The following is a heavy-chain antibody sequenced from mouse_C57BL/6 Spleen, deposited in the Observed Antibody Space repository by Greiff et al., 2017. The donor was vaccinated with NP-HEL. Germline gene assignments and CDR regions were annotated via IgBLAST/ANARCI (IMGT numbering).Heavy chain of an antibody. J-gene: IGHJ4*01. D-gene: IGHD2-3*01. V-gene: IGHV2-6*03. CDR2: IWSDGST. CDR3: ARYDPTWIYAMDY. CDR1: GFSLTSYG. Sequence: QVQLKESGPGLVAPSQSLSITCTVSGFSLTSYGVHWVRQPPGKGLEWLVVIWSDGSTTYNSALKSRLSISKDNSKSQVFLEMNSLQTDDTAMYYCARYDPTWIYAMDYWGQGTSVTVSS.